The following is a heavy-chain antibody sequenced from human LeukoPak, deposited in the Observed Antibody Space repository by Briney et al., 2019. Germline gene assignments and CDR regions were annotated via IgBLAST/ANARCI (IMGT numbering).Heavy chain of an antibody. CDR2: IYSGGST. CDR1: GXXFXSNX. Sequence: GXXFXSNXMSWVRQAPGKGLEWVSVIYSGGSTYYADSVTGRFTISRDNSKNTLYLQMNSLRAEDTAVYYCARAPYYYDSSGYLYYYGMDVWGQGTTVTVSS. D-gene: IGHD3-22*01. V-gene: IGHV3-53*01. CDR3: ARAPYYYDSSGYLYYYGMDV. J-gene: IGHJ6*02.